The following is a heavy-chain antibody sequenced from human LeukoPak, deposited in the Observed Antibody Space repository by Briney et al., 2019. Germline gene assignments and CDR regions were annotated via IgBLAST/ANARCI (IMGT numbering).Heavy chain of an antibody. CDR2: ISSSGSTI. D-gene: IGHD3-10*01. Sequence: RPGGSLSLFCSASGITFSRYKMIWVRQAPGKGLEWVSYISSSGSTIYYADSVKGRFTISRDNAKNSLYLQMNSLRAEDTAVYYWARLRLWSDFWGQGRLVTVSS. CDR3: ARLRLWSDF. V-gene: IGHV3-48*03. CDR1: GITFSRYK. J-gene: IGHJ4*02.